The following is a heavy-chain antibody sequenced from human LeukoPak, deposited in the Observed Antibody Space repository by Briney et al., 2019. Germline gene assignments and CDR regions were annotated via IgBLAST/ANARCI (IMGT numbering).Heavy chain of an antibody. CDR3: ARDGPLDSSGWYPSWYFDY. CDR2: ISPYNGKT. D-gene: IGHD6-19*01. Sequence: GASMKVSCKTSGYTFTNYGINWVRQAPGQGLEWMGWISPYNGKTEFAQKFQGRVTMTTDTSTTTVYMELRSLRSDDTAVYYCARDGPLDSSGWYPSWYFDYWGQGTLVTVSS. CDR1: GYTFTNYG. J-gene: IGHJ4*02. V-gene: IGHV1-18*01.